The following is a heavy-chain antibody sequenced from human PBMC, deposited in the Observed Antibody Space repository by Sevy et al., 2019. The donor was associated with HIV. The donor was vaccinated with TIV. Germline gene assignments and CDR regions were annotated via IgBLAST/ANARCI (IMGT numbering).Heavy chain of an antibody. CDR2: IYYSGST. V-gene: IGHV4-39*01. D-gene: IGHD3-22*01. Sequence: SETLSLTCTVSGGSISSSSYYWGWIRQPPGKGLEWIGSIYYSGSTYYNPSLKSRVTISVDTSKNQFSLKLSYVTAADTAVYYCARHVRPSNYYDSSGGIDYWGQGTLVTVSS. J-gene: IGHJ4*02. CDR1: GGSISSSSYY. CDR3: ARHVRPSNYYDSSGGIDY.